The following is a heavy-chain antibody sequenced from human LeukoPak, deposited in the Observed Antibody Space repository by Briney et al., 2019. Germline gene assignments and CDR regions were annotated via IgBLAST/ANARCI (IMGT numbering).Heavy chain of an antibody. CDR2: IWYDGSNT. D-gene: IGHD3-16*01. J-gene: IGHJ4*02. CDR3: APDHGGY. Sequence: GGSLRHSCAASGFTFSSYGMHWVRQAPGKGLEWVAIIWYDGSNTYYADSVKGRFTISRDNSKNTLYLQMNSLRVEDTAVYYCAPDHGGYWGQGTLVIVSS. CDR1: GFTFSSYG. V-gene: IGHV3-33*01.